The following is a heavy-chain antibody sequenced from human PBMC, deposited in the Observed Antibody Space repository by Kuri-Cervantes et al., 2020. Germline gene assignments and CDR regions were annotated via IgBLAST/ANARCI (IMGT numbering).Heavy chain of an antibody. CDR1: GYTFTSYD. CDR3: ARRPIAARYYYYYYGMDV. D-gene: IGHD6-6*01. J-gene: IGHJ6*02. CDR2: MNPNSGNT. Sequence: ASVKVSCKASGYTFTSYDINWVRQATGQGLEWMGWMNPNSGNTGYAQKFQGRVTMTRNTSISTAYMELSSLRSEDTAVYYCARRPIAARYYYYYYGMDVWGQGTTVTVSS. V-gene: IGHV1-8*01.